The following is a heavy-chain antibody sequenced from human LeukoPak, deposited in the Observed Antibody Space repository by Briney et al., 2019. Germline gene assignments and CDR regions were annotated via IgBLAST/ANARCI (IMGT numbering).Heavy chain of an antibody. V-gene: IGHV3-33*01. CDR1: GFTFSSYG. J-gene: IGHJ4*02. CDR3: ARDRSSSENYYFDY. Sequence: GRSLRLSCAASGFTFSSYGMHWVRQAPGKGLEWVAVIWYDGSNKYYADSVKGRFTISRDNSKNTLYLQVNSLRAEDTAVYYCARDRSSSENYYFDYWGQGTLVTVSS. D-gene: IGHD6-13*01. CDR2: IWYDGSNK.